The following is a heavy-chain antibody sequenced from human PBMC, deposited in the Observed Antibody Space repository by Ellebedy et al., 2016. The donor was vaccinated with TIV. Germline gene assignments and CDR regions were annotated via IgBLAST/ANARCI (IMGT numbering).Heavy chain of an antibody. CDR2: IYSGGST. CDR1: GFTFSSSG. D-gene: IGHD2/OR15-2a*01. J-gene: IGHJ4*02. V-gene: IGHV3-53*01. CDR3: ARGVLSGY. Sequence: GESLKISCAASGFTFSSSGISWVRQAPGKGLEWVSVIYSGGSTYYADSVKGRFTISRDNSKNTVYLQMNSLRAEDTAVYYCARGVLSGYWGQGTLVTVSS.